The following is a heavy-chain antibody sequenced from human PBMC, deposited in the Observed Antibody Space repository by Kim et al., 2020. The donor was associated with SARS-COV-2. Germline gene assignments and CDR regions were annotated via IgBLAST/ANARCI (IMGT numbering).Heavy chain of an antibody. CDR3: ARAVIGSGSYYNFPKRVYFDY. J-gene: IGHJ4*02. CDR2: IKHSGST. CDR1: GGSFSGYY. D-gene: IGHD3-10*01. V-gene: IGHV4-34*01. Sequence: SETLSLTCAVYGGSFSGYYWSWIRQPPGKGLEWIGEIKHSGSTNYNPSLKSRVTISVDTSKNQFSLKLSSVTAADTAVYYCARAVIGSGSYYNFPKRVYFDYWGQGTLVTVSS.